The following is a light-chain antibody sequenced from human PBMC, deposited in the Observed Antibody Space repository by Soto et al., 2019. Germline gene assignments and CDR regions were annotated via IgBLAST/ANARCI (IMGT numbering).Light chain of an antibody. CDR3: QQTKSFPLT. V-gene: IGKV1-39*01. Sequence: DIPMTQSPSSLSASVGDRVTITCRASQNIDSYLNWYQLKPGQSPRLLIYSASILETGVPSGFSGSGSGTDFTLTISSLQTEDSATYYCQQTKSFPLTFGGGTKVEIK. CDR2: SAS. CDR1: QNIDSY. J-gene: IGKJ4*01.